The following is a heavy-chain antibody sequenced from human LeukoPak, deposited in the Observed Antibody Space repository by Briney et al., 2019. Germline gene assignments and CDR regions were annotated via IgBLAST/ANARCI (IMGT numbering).Heavy chain of an antibody. V-gene: IGHV1-46*01. CDR3: AREGNRGYSYGPRYYYYGMDV. CDR2: INPSGGST. Sequence: ASVNVSCKASGYTFTSYYMHWVRQAPGQGLEWMGIINPSGGSTSYAQKFQGRVTMTRDTSTSTVYMELSSLRSEDTAVYYCAREGNRGYSYGPRYYYYGMDVWGQGTTVTVSS. J-gene: IGHJ6*02. CDR1: GYTFTSYY. D-gene: IGHD5-18*01.